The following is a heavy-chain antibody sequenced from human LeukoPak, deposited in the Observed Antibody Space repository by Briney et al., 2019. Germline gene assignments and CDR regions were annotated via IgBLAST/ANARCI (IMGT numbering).Heavy chain of an antibody. V-gene: IGHV3-30*18. D-gene: IGHD6-13*01. CDR2: ISYDGSNK. CDR1: GFTFSSYG. CDR3: AKDSSSWYYFDY. Sequence: GGSLRLSCAASGFTFSSYGMHWVRQAPGKGLEWVAVISYDGSNKYYADSAKGRFTISRDNSKNTLYLQMNSLRAEDTAVYYCAKDSSSWYYFDYWGQGTLVTVSS. J-gene: IGHJ4*02.